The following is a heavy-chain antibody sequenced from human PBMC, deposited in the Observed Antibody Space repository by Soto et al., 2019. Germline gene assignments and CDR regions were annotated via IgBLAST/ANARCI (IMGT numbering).Heavy chain of an antibody. D-gene: IGHD3-22*01. CDR2: VRDTGST. V-gene: IGHV4-59*01. CDR1: GGSMNIYY. CDR3: ARYSPPKKTYDSNPGWFDP. J-gene: IGHJ5*02. Sequence: QVQLQESGPGQVKPSETLSLTCTVSGGSMNIYYWTWIRQPPGKGLEWIGYVRDTGSTNYNPSLKSRVTISIDTSRNQFSLGLSSVTAADTAVYFCARYSPPKKTYDSNPGWFDPWGQGTLVAVSS.